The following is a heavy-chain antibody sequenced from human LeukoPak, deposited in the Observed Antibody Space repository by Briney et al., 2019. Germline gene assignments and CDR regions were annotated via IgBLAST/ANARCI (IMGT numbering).Heavy chain of an antibody. CDR3: ARDTSIVVVPDAFDI. CDR1: GFTFSSYE. D-gene: IGHD3-22*01. CDR2: ISSGGSTI. J-gene: IGHJ3*02. Sequence: QPGGSLRLSCAVSGFTFSSYEMNWVRQAPGKGLEWVSYISSGGSTIYYADSVKGRFTISRDNAKNSLYLQMNSLRAEDTAVYYCARDTSIVVVPDAFDIWGQGTMVTVSS. V-gene: IGHV3-48*03.